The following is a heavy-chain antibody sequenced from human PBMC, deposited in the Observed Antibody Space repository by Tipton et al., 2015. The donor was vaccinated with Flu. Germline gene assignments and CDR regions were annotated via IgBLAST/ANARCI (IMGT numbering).Heavy chain of an antibody. J-gene: IGHJ4*02. V-gene: IGHV3-30*02. CDR1: GFTFSGYG. Sequence: QLVQSGGGVVQPGMSLRLSCAASGFTFSGYGMHWVRQAPGKGLEWVAFIRHDESDKYYADSVKGRFTISRDNSKNALYLLISSLRAEDTAVYYCAKDGWDTSGWYPFDYWGQGTLVTVSS. CDR2: IRHDESDK. D-gene: IGHD6-19*01. CDR3: AKDGWDTSGWYPFDY.